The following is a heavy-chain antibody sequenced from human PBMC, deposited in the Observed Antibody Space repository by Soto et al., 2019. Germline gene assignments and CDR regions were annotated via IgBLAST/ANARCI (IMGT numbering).Heavy chain of an antibody. J-gene: IGHJ5*02. CDR3: AKLEYSSSDRGWFDP. D-gene: IGHD6-6*01. V-gene: IGHV3-23*01. CDR2: ISGSGGST. Sequence: PGGSQSLSSAASGFTFSSYAMSWVRPAPGKGLEWVSAISGSGGSTYYADSVKGRFTISRDNSKNTLYLQMNSLRAEDTAVYYCAKLEYSSSDRGWFDPWGQGTLVTVSS. CDR1: GFTFSSYA.